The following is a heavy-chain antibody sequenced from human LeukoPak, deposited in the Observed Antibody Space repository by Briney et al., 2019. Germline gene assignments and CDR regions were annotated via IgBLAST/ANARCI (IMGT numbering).Heavy chain of an antibody. J-gene: IGHJ4*02. CDR1: AGSISNYY. D-gene: IGHD6-6*01. CDR3: ARDKPNSSSFDY. CDR2: IYYSGST. Sequence: SETLSLTCTASAGSISNYYWSWIRQPPGRGLEWIGYIYYSGSTSYNPSLRSRATISVDTSKNQFSLRLSSVTAADTAVYYCARDKPNSSSFDYWGQGTLVTVSS. V-gene: IGHV4-59*01.